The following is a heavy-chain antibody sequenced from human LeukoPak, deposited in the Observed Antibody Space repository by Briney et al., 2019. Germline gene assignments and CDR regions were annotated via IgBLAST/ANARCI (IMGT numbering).Heavy chain of an antibody. CDR2: INYNGAIT. D-gene: IGHD3-3*02. CDR1: GFTFVDYG. J-gene: IGHJ4*02. V-gene: IGHV3-20*04. Sequence: GGSLRLSCATSGFTFVDYGLSWVRRAPGKGLEWLCAINYNGAITDYADSVKGRFTISRDNAKNSLYLRMDSLRAEDTALYYCTRDRLGPSFSVSHSDLWGQGTLVTVSS. CDR3: TRDRLGPSFSVSHSDL.